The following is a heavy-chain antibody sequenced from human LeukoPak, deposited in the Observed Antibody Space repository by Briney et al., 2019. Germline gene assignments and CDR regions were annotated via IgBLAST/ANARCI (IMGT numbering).Heavy chain of an antibody. V-gene: IGHV4-34*01. CDR3: ARGRAFGVLFDY. J-gene: IGHJ4*02. CDR2: ISHSGST. CDR1: GGSFSGYY. D-gene: IGHD3-16*01. Sequence: SETLSLTCAVYGGSFSGYYWSWIRQLPGKGLEWIGEISHSGSTNYNPSLKSRVTISVDTSKNQFSLKLSSVTAADTAVYYCARGRAFGVLFDYWGQGTLVTVSS.